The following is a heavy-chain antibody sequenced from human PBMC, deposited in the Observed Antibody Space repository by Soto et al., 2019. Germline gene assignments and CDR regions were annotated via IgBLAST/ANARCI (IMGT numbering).Heavy chain of an antibody. V-gene: IGHV3-66*01. CDR2: IYSGGST. Sequence: VQLVESGGDLVQPGGSLRLSCAASGFTVSNNYMSWVRQAPGKGREWVSLIYSGGSTYYADSVKGRFTISRDSSKNTLHLQMTSLRAEDTAMYYCAAYSHKGYWGQGTLVTVSS. CDR3: AAYSHKGY. J-gene: IGHJ4*02. D-gene: IGHD3-16*01. CDR1: GFTVSNNY.